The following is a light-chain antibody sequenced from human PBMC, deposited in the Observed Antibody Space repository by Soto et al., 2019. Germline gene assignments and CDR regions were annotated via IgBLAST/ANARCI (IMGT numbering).Light chain of an antibody. Sequence: EIVLTQSPATLSLSPVERATLSCRASQGVSSYLAWYQQKPGQAPRLLIYDASNRATGIPARFSGSGPGTDFTLTISSLEPEDFAVYYCQQRRTFGQGTKVDIK. J-gene: IGKJ1*01. V-gene: IGKV3D-11*01. CDR2: DAS. CDR1: QGVSSY. CDR3: QQRRT.